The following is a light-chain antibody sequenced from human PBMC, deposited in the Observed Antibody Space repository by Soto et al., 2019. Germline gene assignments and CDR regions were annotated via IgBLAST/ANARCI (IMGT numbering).Light chain of an antibody. CDR3: QQYNKWPPWT. V-gene: IGKV3-15*01. Sequence: EIVMTQSPATLSVSPGERATLSCRASQSVGSNLAWYQQKPGQAPRLLIYGASTRATGIPARFSGSGSGTEFSLTISGLQTEDSAVFYCQQYNKWPPWTFGQGTKVEI. CDR2: GAS. J-gene: IGKJ1*01. CDR1: QSVGSN.